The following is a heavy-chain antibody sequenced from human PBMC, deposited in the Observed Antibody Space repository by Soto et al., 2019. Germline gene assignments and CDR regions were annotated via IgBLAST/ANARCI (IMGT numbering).Heavy chain of an antibody. CDR3: AKDTLLDYYNYGMDV. V-gene: IGHV3-23*01. D-gene: IGHD2-21*01. CDR1: GFTFSSYA. J-gene: IGHJ6*02. Sequence: GGSLRLSCAASGFTFSSYAMSWVRQAPGKGLEWVSSITSTGDRAYYADSVKGRFIVSRDNSKNTLYLQMNSLRAEDTAVYYCAKDTLLDYYNYGMDVWGQGTTVTVSS. CDR2: ITSTGDRA.